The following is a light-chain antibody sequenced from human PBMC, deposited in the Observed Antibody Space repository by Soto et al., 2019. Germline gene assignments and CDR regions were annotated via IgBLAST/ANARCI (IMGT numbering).Light chain of an antibody. J-gene: IGKJ2*01. CDR1: QSVSSSY. V-gene: IGKV3-20*01. CDR3: QQYGSSPGYT. Sequence: EIVLTQSPGTLSLSPGERATLSCRASQSVSSSYLAWYQQKPGQAPRLLIYGASSRATGIPDRFSGSGSGTDFTLNISRLEPEYFAVYYYQQYGSSPGYTFGQGTKLEIK. CDR2: GAS.